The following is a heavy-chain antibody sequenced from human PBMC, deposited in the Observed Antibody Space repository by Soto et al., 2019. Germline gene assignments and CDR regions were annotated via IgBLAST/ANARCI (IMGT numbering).Heavy chain of an antibody. J-gene: IGHJ6*02. CDR1: GGSVSSSNW. Sequence: QVQLQESGPGLVKPSGTLSLTCAVSGGSVSSSNWWSWVRQPPGKGLEWIGEIYHSGSTNYNPSLKSRVTISVDKSKNQFSLKLSSVTAADTAVYYCARGHNFWSGLTYYYYGVDVWGQGTTVTVSS. CDR3: ARGHNFWSGLTYYYYGVDV. CDR2: IYHSGST. V-gene: IGHV4-4*02. D-gene: IGHD3-3*01.